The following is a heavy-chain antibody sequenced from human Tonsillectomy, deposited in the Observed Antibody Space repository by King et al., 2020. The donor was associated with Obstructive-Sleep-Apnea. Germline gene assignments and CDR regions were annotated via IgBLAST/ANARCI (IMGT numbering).Heavy chain of an antibody. Sequence: VQLQESGPGLVKPSETLSLTCTVSGGSISSYYWSWIRQPPGKGLEWIGYIYYSGSTNYNPSLKSRVTISVDTSKNQFSLKLSSVTAADTAVYYCARRPFSTHNWFDPWGQGTLVTVSS. J-gene: IGHJ5*02. CDR1: GGSISSYY. D-gene: IGHD6-13*01. V-gene: IGHV4-59*08. CDR3: ARRPFSTHNWFDP. CDR2: IYYSGST.